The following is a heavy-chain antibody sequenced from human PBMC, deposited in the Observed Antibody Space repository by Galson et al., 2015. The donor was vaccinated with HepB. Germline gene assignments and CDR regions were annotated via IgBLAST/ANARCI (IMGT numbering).Heavy chain of an antibody. J-gene: IGHJ5*01. D-gene: IGHD5-12*01. V-gene: IGHV3-11*06. CDR3: ARPTRLPDS. CDR1: GFIFSDYY. Sequence: SLRLSCAASGFIFSDYYMTWFRQAPGKGLECISYISGTSSDTKYADSVRGRFTISRDNAKNSLYLQMNSLRAEDTAIYYCARPTRLPDSWGRGTLVTVSS. CDR2: ISGTSSDT.